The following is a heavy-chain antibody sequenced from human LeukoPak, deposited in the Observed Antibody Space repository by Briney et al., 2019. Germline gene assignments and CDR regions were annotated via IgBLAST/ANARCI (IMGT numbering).Heavy chain of an antibody. V-gene: IGHV1-46*01. J-gene: IGHJ3*02. CDR3: ANSDSSGHNAFDI. CDR1: GYTFTSYY. CDR2: INPSGGST. D-gene: IGHD3-22*01. Sequence: ASVKVSCKASGYTFTSYYMHWVRQAPGQGLEWLGIINPSGGSTSYAQKFQGRVTMTRDTSTSTVYMELSSLRSEDTAVYYCANSDSSGHNAFDIWGQGTMVTVSS.